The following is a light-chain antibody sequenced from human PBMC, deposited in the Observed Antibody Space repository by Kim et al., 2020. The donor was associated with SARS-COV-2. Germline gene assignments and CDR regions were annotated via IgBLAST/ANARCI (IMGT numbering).Light chain of an antibody. V-gene: IGLV1-47*01. Sequence: QSVLTQPPSASGTPGQRVTISCSGSSSNIGVNSVYWFQQLPGTAPKLLIYANSQRPSGVPDRFSASKSGTSASLAVSGLRSDDEADFYCAAWDDSLSAWVFGGGTQLTVL. CDR1: SSNIGVNS. CDR3: AAWDDSLSAWV. J-gene: IGLJ3*02. CDR2: ANS.